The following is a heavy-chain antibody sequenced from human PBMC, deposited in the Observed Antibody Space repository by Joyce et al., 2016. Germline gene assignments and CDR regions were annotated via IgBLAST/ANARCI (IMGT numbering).Heavy chain of an antibody. V-gene: IGHV3-15*01. D-gene: IGHD3-10*01. Sequence: EVQVAEYGGGLVKPGGSLRISCAASGFTFNVDWMTGVRQAPGKGLEWVGRIKSKTSGVTTEYCAPVKVRFTISRDDSKNTVSLQMNGLRTEDTAVYFCAADVAEVGFGELDHWGQGTLVTVSS. CDR2: IKSKTSGVTT. J-gene: IGHJ4*02. CDR1: GFTFNVDW. CDR3: AADVAEVGFGELDH.